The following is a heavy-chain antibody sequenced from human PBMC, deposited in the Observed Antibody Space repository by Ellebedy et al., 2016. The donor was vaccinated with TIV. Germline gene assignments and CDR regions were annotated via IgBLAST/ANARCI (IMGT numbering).Heavy chain of an antibody. Sequence: GESLKISCAASGFTFSSYVMHWVRQVPGKGLEWVTLISYDGSNKYYADSVKGRFTISRDNSKNTLYLQMSSVRAEDTAVYYCARVVWQLPVSYAFDIWGQGTMVTVSS. D-gene: IGHD2-15*01. J-gene: IGHJ3*02. CDR1: GFTFSSYV. CDR2: ISYDGSNK. CDR3: ARVVWQLPVSYAFDI. V-gene: IGHV3-30-3*01.